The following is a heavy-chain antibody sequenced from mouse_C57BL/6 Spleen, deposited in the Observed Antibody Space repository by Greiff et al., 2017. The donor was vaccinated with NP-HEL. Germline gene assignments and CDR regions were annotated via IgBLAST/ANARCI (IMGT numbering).Heavy chain of an antibody. J-gene: IGHJ3*01. CDR2: INPNYGTT. CDR1: GYSFTDYN. D-gene: IGHD3-2*02. V-gene: IGHV1-39*01. Sequence: EVQLQESGPELVKPGASVKISCKASGYSFTDYNMNWVKQSNGKSLEWIGVINPNYGTTSYNQKFKGKATLTVDQSSSTAYMQLNSLTSEDSAVYYCAREGQLRLRSPWFAYWGQGTLVTVSA. CDR3: AREGQLRLRSPWFAY.